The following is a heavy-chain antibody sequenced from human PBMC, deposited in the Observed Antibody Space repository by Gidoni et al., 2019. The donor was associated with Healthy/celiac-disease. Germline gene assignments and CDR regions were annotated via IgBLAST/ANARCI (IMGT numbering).Heavy chain of an antibody. Sequence: QVQLQESGPGLVKPSQTLSLTCTVSGGSISSGSYYWSWIRQPAGKGLEGIGRIYTSGSTNYNPSLKSRVTISVDTSKNQFSLKLSSVTAADTAVYYCAAGAPAAPGYFDYWGQGTLVTVSS. CDR3: AAGAPAAPGYFDY. CDR2: IYTSGST. V-gene: IGHV4-61*02. J-gene: IGHJ4*02. D-gene: IGHD2-2*01. CDR1: GGSISSGSYY.